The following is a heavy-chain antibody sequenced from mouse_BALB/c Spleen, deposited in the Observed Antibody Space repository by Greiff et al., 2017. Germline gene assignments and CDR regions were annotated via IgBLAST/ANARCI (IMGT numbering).Heavy chain of an antibody. Sequence: EVQLVESGGGLVQPGGSRKLSCAASGFTFSSFGMHWVRQAPEKGLEWVAYISSGSSTIYYADTVKGRFTISRDNPKNTLFLQMTSLRSEDTAMYYCARAPPYRYGTYYCAMDYWGQGTSVTVSS. CDR3: ARAPPYRYGTYYCAMDY. CDR2: ISSGSSTI. CDR1: GFTFSSFG. D-gene: IGHD2-14*01. J-gene: IGHJ4*01. V-gene: IGHV5-17*02.